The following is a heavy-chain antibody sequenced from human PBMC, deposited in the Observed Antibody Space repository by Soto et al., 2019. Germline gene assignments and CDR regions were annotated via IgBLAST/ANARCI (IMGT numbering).Heavy chain of an antibody. CDR2: ISYDGSHK. D-gene: IGHD3-10*01. V-gene: IGHV3-30*18. CDR1: GFNFSTYG. Sequence: HVQLVESGGGVVQPGRSLRLSCAVSGFNFSTYGMHWVRQAPGKGPEWVAVISYDGSHKAFADSVKGRIAISRDNSKDTMFMKMNTISEGNTDVYDCAKDLVKTRSCTAVWGQETQVTVSS. CDR3: AKDLVKTRSCTAV. J-gene: IGHJ4*02.